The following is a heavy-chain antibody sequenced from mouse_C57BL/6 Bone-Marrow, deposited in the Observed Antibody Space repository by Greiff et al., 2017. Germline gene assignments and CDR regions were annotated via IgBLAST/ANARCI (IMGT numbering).Heavy chain of an antibody. CDR2: IYPRSGNT. V-gene: IGHV1-81*01. CDR1: GYTFTSYG. J-gene: IGHJ4*01. Sequence: QVQLQQSGAELARPGASVKLSCKASGYTFTSYGISWVKQRTGPGLEWIGEIYPRSGNTYYNETFKGKATLTADKSSSTAYMELRSLTSEDAAVYFCACTVNDYAMDYWGQGTSVTVSS. D-gene: IGHD1-1*01. CDR3: ACTVNDYAMDY.